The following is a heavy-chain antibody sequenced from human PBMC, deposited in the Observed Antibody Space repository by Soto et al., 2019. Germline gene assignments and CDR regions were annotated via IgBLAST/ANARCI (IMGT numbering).Heavy chain of an antibody. CDR2: IYYSGST. V-gene: IGHV4-30-4*01. CDR1: GGSISSGDYY. Sequence: QVQLQESGPGLVKPSQTLSVTCTVSGGSISSGDYYWSWIRQPPRRGLEWIGYIYYSGSTYYNPSLKSRVTISVDTSKNQFSLKLSSVTSADTAVYYCARDAIVDTIDDWGQVTLITVSS. J-gene: IGHJ4*02. CDR3: ARDAIVDTIDD. D-gene: IGHD5-12*01.